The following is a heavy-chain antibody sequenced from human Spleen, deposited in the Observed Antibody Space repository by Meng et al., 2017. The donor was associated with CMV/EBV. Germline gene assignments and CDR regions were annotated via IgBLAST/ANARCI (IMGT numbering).Heavy chain of an antibody. V-gene: IGHV3-7*03. Sequence: GESLKISCVASGFTFSSYWMSWVRQAPGKGLEWVANINLYGSEKYYMDSVKGRFTISRDNAKNTLYLQMNSLRAEDTAVYYCAKHQDYWGQGTLVTVSS. CDR3: AKHQDY. CDR2: INLYGSEK. CDR1: GFTFSSYW. J-gene: IGHJ4*02. D-gene: IGHD2-2*01.